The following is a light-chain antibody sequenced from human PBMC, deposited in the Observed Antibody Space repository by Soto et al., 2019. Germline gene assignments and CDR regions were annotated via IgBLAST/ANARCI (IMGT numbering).Light chain of an antibody. Sequence: QSVLTQPASVSGSPGQSITISCSGTSSDIGSYNHVAWYQQFPGKSPKLMIYANTNRPSGVPDRFSGSKSGTSASLAITGLQAEDEADYYCQSYDSSLSGYVFGTGTKVTVL. V-gene: IGLV2-14*03. CDR3: QSYDSSLSGYV. CDR1: SSDIGSYNH. CDR2: ANT. J-gene: IGLJ1*01.